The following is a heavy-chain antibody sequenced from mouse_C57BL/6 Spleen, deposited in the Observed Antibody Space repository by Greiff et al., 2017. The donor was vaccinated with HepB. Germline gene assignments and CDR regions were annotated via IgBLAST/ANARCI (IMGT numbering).Heavy chain of an antibody. CDR1: GYTFTGYW. Sequence: QVQLQQSGAELMKPGASVKLSCKASGYTFTGYWIEWVKQRPGHGLEWIGEILPGSGSTNYNEKFKGKATFTADTSSNTAYMQLSSLTTEDSAIYYFARGAYYSIYALYYFDYWGQGTTLTVSS. V-gene: IGHV1-9*01. CDR3: ARGAYYSIYALYYFDY. J-gene: IGHJ2*01. CDR2: ILPGSGST. D-gene: IGHD2-5*01.